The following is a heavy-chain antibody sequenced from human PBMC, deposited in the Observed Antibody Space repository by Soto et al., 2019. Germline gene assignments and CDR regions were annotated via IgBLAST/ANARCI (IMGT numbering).Heavy chain of an antibody. V-gene: IGHV3-30*18. CDR1: GFTFSSYG. CDR2: ISYDGSNK. J-gene: IGHJ1*01. D-gene: IGHD6-19*01. Sequence: QVQLVESGGGVVQPGRSLRLSCAASGFTFSSYGMHWVRQAPGKGLEWVAVISYDGSNKYYADSVKGRFTISRDNSKNTLYLQMNSLRAEDTAVYYCAKDSSSYSNGWYEYFQHWGQGNLVTVSS. CDR3: AKDSSSYSNGWYEYFQH.